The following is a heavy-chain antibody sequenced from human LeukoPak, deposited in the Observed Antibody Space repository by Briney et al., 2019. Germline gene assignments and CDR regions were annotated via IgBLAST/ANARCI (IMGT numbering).Heavy chain of an antibody. D-gene: IGHD2-15*01. Sequence: GGSLRLSCAASGFTFSSYGMHWVRQAPGKGLEWVAFIRYDGSNKYYADSVTDRFTISRDNSKNTLYLQMNSLRAEDTAVYYCAKELGGSEDDAFEIWGQGTMVTVSS. J-gene: IGHJ3*02. CDR3: AKELGGSEDDAFEI. CDR2: IRYDGSNK. V-gene: IGHV3-30*02. CDR1: GFTFSSYG.